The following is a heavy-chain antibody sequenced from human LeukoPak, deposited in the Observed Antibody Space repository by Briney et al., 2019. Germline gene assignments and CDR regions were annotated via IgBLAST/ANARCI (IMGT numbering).Heavy chain of an antibody. CDR1: GFTFTSCT. V-gene: IGHV3-23*01. Sequence: PGGSLRLSCAASGFTFTSCTMSWVRQAPGEGLEWVSDIRGSGDNTYYADSVKGRFTISRDNSKNTLYLQMSSLRAEDTAVYFCAKGGSYRVQPYFDYWGQGALVTVSS. D-gene: IGHD1-1*01. CDR2: IRGSGDNT. CDR3: AKGGSYRVQPYFDY. J-gene: IGHJ4*02.